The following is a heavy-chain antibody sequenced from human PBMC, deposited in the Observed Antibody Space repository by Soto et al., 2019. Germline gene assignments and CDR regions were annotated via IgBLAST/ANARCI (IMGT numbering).Heavy chain of an antibody. CDR2: ISHDGIHK. CDR1: GFTFRISA. J-gene: IGHJ5*01. CDR3: ARGADWFDS. Sequence: GGSLRLSCAASGFTFRISAMHWVRQAPGKGLEWVATISHDGIHKYFPDSMKGPFTISRDNSKDMLYLEMNTLRPEDAAVYYCARGADWFDSWGQGTLVTAPQ. V-gene: IGHV3-30-3*01.